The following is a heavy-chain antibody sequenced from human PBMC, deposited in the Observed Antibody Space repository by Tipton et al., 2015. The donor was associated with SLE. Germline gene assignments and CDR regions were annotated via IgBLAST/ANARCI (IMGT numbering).Heavy chain of an antibody. CDR2: IGGGGIDG. CDR3: GKGGKSFYTSSNY. J-gene: IGHJ4*02. D-gene: IGHD2/OR15-2a*01. V-gene: IGHV3-23*01. CDR1: GFTFSNYV. Sequence: SLRLSCAASGFTFSNYVMAWVRQAPGKGLEWVSSIGGGGIDGFYAESVKGRFTISRDDTRRTLYLEMSSLRAEDMATYYCGKGGKSFYTSSNYWGQGTLVTVSS.